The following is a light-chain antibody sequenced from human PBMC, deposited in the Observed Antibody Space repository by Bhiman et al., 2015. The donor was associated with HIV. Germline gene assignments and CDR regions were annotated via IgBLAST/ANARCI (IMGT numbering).Light chain of an antibody. CDR2: QDN. J-gene: IGLJ1*01. CDR1: KLGNQY. CDR3: QAWDSSTDRYV. Sequence: SYELTQPPSVSLSPGQTATIACSGDKLGNQYVNWYYQRPGQSPVMVIYQDNRRPSGIPDRFSGSNSGNTATLTISGTQPMDEADYYCQAWDSSTDRYVFGTGTKVTVL. V-gene: IGLV3-1*01.